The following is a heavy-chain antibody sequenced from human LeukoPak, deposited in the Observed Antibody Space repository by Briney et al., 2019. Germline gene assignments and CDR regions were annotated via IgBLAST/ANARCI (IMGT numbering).Heavy chain of an antibody. J-gene: IGHJ6*02. D-gene: IGHD2-15*01. CDR2: IYSGGST. Sequence: GGSLRLSCAASGFIVSSNYESWLRQAPGKGLEWVSVIYSGGSTYYADSVKGRFTISRHNSKNTLYLQMTSLRAEDTAVYYCSREVVDSGYFYYWGIDVWGQGTTVTVSS. V-gene: IGHV3-53*04. CDR3: SREVVDSGYFYYWGIDV. CDR1: GFIVSSNY.